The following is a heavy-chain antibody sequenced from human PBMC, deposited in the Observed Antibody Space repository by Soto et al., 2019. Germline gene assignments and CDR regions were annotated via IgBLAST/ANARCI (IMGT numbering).Heavy chain of an antibody. CDR3: AHRVLRTVFGLVTTTAIYFDF. D-gene: IGHD3-3*01. CDR1: GFSLTTSGVG. V-gene: IGHV2-5*02. J-gene: IGHJ4*02. Sequence: QITLNESGPTQVKPRQTLTLTCTFSGFSLTTSGVGVGWIRQSPGKAPEGLALIYWDDDKRYSPSLKSRLTITKDTSKNQEVLTMADLDPADTATYYCAHRVLRTVFGLVTTTAIYFDFWGQGTPVAVSS. CDR2: IYWDDDK.